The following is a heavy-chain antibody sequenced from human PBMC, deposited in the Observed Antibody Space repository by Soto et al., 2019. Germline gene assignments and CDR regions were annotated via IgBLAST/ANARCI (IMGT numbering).Heavy chain of an antibody. V-gene: IGHV3-73*01. CDR2: IRSKANSYAT. D-gene: IGHD3-22*01. CDR3: TTLYYYDWYYFDY. Sequence: PGGSLRLFCAASGFTFSGSAMHWFRQASGKGLEWVGRIRSKANSYATAYAASVKGRFTISRDDSKNTAYLQMNSLKTEDTAVYYCTTLYYYDWYYFDYWGQGTLVTVSS. CDR1: GFTFSGSA. J-gene: IGHJ4*02.